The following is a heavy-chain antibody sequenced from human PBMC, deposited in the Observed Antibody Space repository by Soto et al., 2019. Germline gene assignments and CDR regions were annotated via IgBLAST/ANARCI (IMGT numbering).Heavy chain of an antibody. V-gene: IGHV3-9*01. Sequence: PGGSLRLSCAASGFTFDDYAMHWVRQAPGKGLEWVSGISWNSGSIGYADSVKGRFTISRDNAKNSLYLQMNSLRAEDTALYYCAGAPITGTTLGETYYFDYWGQGT. CDR3: AGAPITGTTLGETYYFDY. J-gene: IGHJ4*02. D-gene: IGHD1-7*01. CDR2: ISWNSGSI. CDR1: GFTFDDYA.